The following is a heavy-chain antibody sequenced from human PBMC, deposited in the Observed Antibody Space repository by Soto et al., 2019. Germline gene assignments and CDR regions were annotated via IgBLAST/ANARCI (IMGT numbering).Heavy chain of an antibody. D-gene: IGHD3-16*02. CDR1: GASITNYY. CDR3: ARSPAYRYGVFDL. J-gene: IGHJ4*02. Sequence: TSETLSLTCTVSGASITNYYWTWIRQAPGRGLEWVAYVSYSGATSSSPSLKSRVTISVDTSKNQFSLSLFSVTAADTAVYYCARSPAYRYGVFDLWGQGTLVTVSS. V-gene: IGHV4-59*01. CDR2: VSYSGAT.